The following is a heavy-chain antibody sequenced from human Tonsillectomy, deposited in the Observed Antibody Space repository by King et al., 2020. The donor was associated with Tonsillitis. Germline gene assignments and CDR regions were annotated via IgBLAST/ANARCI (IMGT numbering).Heavy chain of an antibody. CDR2: ISISSRFT. V-gene: IGHV3-11*06. D-gene: IGHD6-19*01. Sequence: VQLVESGGGLVKPGGSLRLSCAASGFTFMDDSMSWVRQAPGKGLEWVSSISISSRFTNYAEPVKGRFTLSRENAKNSLFLQMNSLRDEDTAVYYCVGAGQWLVQAFDIWGQGTMVTVSS. CDR3: VGAGQWLVQAFDI. CDR1: GFTFMDDS. J-gene: IGHJ3*02.